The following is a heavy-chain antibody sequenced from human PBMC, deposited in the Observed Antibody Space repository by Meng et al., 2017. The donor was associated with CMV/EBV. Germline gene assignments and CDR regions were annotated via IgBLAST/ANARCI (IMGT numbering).Heavy chain of an antibody. V-gene: IGHV2-5*02. D-gene: IGHD6-13*01. CDR3: ARIAAAGRFDY. J-gene: IGHJ4*02. Sequence: IPVKGSLPLLVKPNPPLTLTCTFSGFSPSTSGVGVGWIRQPPGKALEWLALIYWDDDKRYSPSLKSRLTITKDTSKNQVVLTMTNMDPVDTATYYCARIAAAGRFDYWGQGTLVTVSS. CDR2: IYWDDDK. CDR1: GFSPSTSGVG.